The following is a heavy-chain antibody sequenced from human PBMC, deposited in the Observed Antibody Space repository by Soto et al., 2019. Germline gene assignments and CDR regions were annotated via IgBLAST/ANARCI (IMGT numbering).Heavy chain of an antibody. D-gene: IGHD2-15*01. CDR3: ARDGVGGTAFQGYLDY. V-gene: IGHV3-33*01. CDR2: IRFDGSNI. CDR1: GSIFRGYG. Sequence: VQLVESGGGVVQPGRSLRLSCAASGSIFRGYGMHWVRQAPGKGLEWVAIIRFDGSNINYADSVMGRFTISRDNSKNTLYPQMNSLRVEDTAVYSCARDGVGGTAFQGYLDYWGQGTLVTVSS. J-gene: IGHJ4*02.